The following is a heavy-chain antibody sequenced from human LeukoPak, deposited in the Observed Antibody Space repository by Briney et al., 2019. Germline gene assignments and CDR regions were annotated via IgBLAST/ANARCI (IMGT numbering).Heavy chain of an antibody. V-gene: IGHV1-69*06. J-gene: IGHJ3*02. D-gene: IGHD2-15*01. Sequence: SVKVSCKASGGTFSSYAISWVRQAPGQGLEWMGGIIPIFGTANYAQKFQGRVTITADKSTGTAYMELSSLRSEDTAVYYCARMDGYCSGGSCYRDAFDIWGQGTMVTVSS. CDR3: ARMDGYCSGGSCYRDAFDI. CDR2: IIPIFGTA. CDR1: GGTFSSYA.